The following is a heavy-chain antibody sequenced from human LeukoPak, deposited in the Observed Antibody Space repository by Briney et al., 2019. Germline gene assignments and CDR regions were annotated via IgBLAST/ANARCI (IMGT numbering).Heavy chain of an antibody. CDR1: GYTFTSYG. CDR2: ISAYNGNT. V-gene: IGHV1-18*01. D-gene: IGHD6-19*01. J-gene: IGHJ4*02. Sequence: ASVKVSCKASGYTFTSYGISWVRQAPGQGLEWMGWISAYNGNTNYAQKFQGRVTMTRDTSTSTVYMELSSLRSEDTAVYYCARAIGWYDLPWYFDYWGQGTLVTVSS. CDR3: ARAIGWYDLPWYFDY.